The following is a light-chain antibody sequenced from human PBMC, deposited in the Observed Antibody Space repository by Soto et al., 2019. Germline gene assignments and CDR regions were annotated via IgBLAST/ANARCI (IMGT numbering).Light chain of an antibody. Sequence: QSVLTQPPSVSGAPGQRVTISCTGSSSNIGAGYDVHWYQQLPGTAPKLLIYGNSNRPSGVPDRFSGSKSGTSASLASTGLQAEDEADYYCQSYDSSLSVEVFGTGTKLTVL. J-gene: IGLJ1*01. CDR2: GNS. CDR1: SSNIGAGYD. CDR3: QSYDSSLSVEV. V-gene: IGLV1-40*01.